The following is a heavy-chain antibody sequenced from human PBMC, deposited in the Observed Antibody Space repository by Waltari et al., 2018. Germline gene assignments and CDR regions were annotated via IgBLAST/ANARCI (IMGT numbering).Heavy chain of an antibody. J-gene: IGHJ4*02. D-gene: IGHD2-15*01. CDR3: AGNRPTVVGDY. CDR2: IHHSGST. Sequence: QVQLQQWGAGLLKPSETLSLTCAVYGGSFSGYYWSWIRQPPGKGLEWIGEIHHSGSTNYNPSLTIRVTISVDTSKTQFSLKLSSVTAADTAVYYCAGNRPTVVGDYWGQGTLVTVSS. V-gene: IGHV4-34*01. CDR1: GGSFSGYY.